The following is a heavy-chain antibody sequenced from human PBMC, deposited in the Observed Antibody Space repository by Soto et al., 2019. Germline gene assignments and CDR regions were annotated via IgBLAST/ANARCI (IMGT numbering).Heavy chain of an antibody. CDR1: GFTFRTYD. Sequence: QVQLVESGGGMVQPGKSLRLSCAVSGFTFRTYDMHWVRQAPGRGLEWVAVVSYDASYQNYVDSVKGRLTVSRDNSKNPLFLQMNSLRPEDTAVYYCAKVSISKSSAVTFDSWGRGTLVTVSS. CDR2: VSYDASYQ. J-gene: IGHJ4*02. CDR3: AKVSISKSSAVTFDS. D-gene: IGHD2-15*01. V-gene: IGHV3-30*18.